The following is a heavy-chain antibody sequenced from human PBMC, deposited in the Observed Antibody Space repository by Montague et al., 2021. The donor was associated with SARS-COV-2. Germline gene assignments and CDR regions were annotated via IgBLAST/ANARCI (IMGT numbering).Heavy chain of an antibody. D-gene: IGHD4-11*01. J-gene: IGHJ6*02. CDR3: ARHASYDYSKDLYYYYYYGMDV. V-gene: IGHV4-39*01. Sequence: SETLSLTCTVSGGSISSSSYYWGWIRQPPGKGLEWIGSIYYSGSTNYNPSLKSRVTISVDTSKNQFSLKLSSVTAADTAVYYCARHASYDYSKDLYYYYYYGMDVWGQGTTVTVSS. CDR2: IYYSGST. CDR1: GGSISSSSYY.